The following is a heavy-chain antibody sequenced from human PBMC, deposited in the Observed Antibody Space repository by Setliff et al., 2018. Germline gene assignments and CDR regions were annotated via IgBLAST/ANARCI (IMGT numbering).Heavy chain of an antibody. CDR3: ARDLSPYYGSESYPNNFDY. V-gene: IGHV3-48*01. Sequence: GGSLRLSCAASGFIFSTYSMNWVRQAPGKGLEWVSYTTSGSSTIYYADSVKGRFTISRDNAKNSLYLKMNSLRAEDTAVYYCARDLSPYYGSESYPNNFDYWGQGTLVTVSS. J-gene: IGHJ4*02. CDR2: TTSGSSTI. CDR1: GFIFSTYS. D-gene: IGHD3-10*01.